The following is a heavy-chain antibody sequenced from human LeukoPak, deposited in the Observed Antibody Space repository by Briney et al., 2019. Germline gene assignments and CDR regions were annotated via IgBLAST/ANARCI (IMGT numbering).Heavy chain of an antibody. Sequence: ASLKVSCKASGYTLTGYYMHWVRQAPGQGLERMGWINPNSGGANYAQKFQGRVPMTRDTSISTAYMEVSRLRSDDTAVYYCARVGVYSSGWYGTPGNWFDPWGQGTLVTVSS. V-gene: IGHV1-2*02. CDR1: GYTLTGYY. CDR2: INPNSGGA. CDR3: ARVGVYSSGWYGTPGNWFDP. D-gene: IGHD6-19*01. J-gene: IGHJ5*02.